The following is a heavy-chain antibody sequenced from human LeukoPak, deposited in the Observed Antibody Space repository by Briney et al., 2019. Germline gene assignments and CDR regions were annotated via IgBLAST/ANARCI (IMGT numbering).Heavy chain of an antibody. D-gene: IGHD3-16*01. CDR1: GFTFSSYA. CDR2: ISYDGSNK. V-gene: IGHV3-30-3*01. J-gene: IGHJ6*02. Sequence: PGRSLRLSCAASGFTFSSYAMHWVRQAPGRGLEWVAVISYDGSNKYYADSVKGRFTISRDNSKNTLYLQMNSLRAEDTAVYYCARDTLRSRDGMDVWGQGTTVTVSS. CDR3: ARDTLRSRDGMDV.